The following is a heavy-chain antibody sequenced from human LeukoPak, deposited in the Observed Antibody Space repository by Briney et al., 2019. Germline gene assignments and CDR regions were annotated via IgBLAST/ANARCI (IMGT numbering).Heavy chain of an antibody. D-gene: IGHD3-3*01. V-gene: IGHV3-7*01. J-gene: IGHJ4*02. CDR3: ASNYFIPCDFWSGFDY. Sequence: PGGSLRLSCAASGFTFSSYWMSWVRQARGRGLEWVANIKQDGRQKYYVDSVKGRFTISRDNAKNSLYLQMNSLRAEDTAVYYCASNYFIPCDFWSGFDYWGQGTLVTVSS. CDR1: GFTFSSYW. CDR2: IKQDGRQK.